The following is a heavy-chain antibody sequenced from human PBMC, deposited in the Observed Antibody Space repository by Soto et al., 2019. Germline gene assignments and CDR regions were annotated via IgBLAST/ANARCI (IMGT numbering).Heavy chain of an antibody. CDR3: ARENDIVATIAFDY. CDR2: ISGSSRYT. V-gene: IGHV3-21*01. Sequence: GSLRLSCAASGLTFSSYAMRWVRQAKGKGLEWVSAISGSSRYTSYADSVKGRFTISRDNAKNSLYLQMNSLRAEDTAVYYCARENDIVATIAFDYWGQGTPVTVSS. D-gene: IGHD5-12*01. CDR1: GLTFSSYA. J-gene: IGHJ4*02.